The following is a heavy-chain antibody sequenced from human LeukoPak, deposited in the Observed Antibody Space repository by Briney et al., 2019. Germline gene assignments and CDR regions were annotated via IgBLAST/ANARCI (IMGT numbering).Heavy chain of an antibody. CDR1: GFTFSSYA. Sequence: GGSLRLSCAASGFTFSSYAMSWVRQAPGKGLEWVSAISGSGGSTYYADSVKGRFTISRDNSKNTLYLQMNSPRAEDTAVYYCAKAPIAVAGTFCDYWGQGTLVTVSS. CDR2: ISGSGGST. D-gene: IGHD6-19*01. V-gene: IGHV3-23*01. CDR3: AKAPIAVAGTFCDY. J-gene: IGHJ4*02.